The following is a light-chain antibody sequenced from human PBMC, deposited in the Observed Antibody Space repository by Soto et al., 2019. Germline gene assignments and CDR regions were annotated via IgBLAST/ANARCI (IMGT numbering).Light chain of an antibody. CDR2: EAT. Sequence: QSALTQPASVSGSPEQSITISCTGTSNDAGRYNLVSWYQQHPGKAPKVMIYEATKRPSGVSNRFSGSKSGNTASLTISGLQAEDEADYYCCAYAGSGNVVFGGGTKLTVL. J-gene: IGLJ2*01. CDR3: CAYAGSGNVV. CDR1: SNDAGRYNL. V-gene: IGLV2-23*01.